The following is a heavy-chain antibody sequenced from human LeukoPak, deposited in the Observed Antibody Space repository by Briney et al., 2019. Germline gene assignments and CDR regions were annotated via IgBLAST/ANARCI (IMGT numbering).Heavy chain of an antibody. D-gene: IGHD6-13*01. CDR3: ARDHSSSWYGGGYV. J-gene: IGHJ6*04. CDR1: GGTFSSYA. Sequence: SVKVSCKASGGTFSSYAISWVRQAPGQGLEWMGGIIPIFGTANYAQKLQGRVTMTTDTSTSTAYMELRSLRSDDTAVYYCARDHSSSWYGGGYVWGKGTTVTVSS. V-gene: IGHV1-69*05. CDR2: IIPIFGTA.